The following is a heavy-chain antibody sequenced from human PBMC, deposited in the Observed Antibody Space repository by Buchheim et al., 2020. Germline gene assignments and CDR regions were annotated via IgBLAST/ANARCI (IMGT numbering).Heavy chain of an antibody. Sequence: QVQLVESGGGVVQPGRSLRLSCAASGFTFSSYGMHWVRQAPGRGLEWVAFIRYDGSNKYYADSVKGRFTISRDNSKNTLYLQMNSLGAEYTAVYYCAKTHDCSSTSCYGDYYYYGMDVWGQGTT. D-gene: IGHD2-2*01. CDR1: GFTFSSYG. CDR2: IRYDGSNK. CDR3: AKTHDCSSTSCYGDYYYYGMDV. V-gene: IGHV3-30*02. J-gene: IGHJ6*02.